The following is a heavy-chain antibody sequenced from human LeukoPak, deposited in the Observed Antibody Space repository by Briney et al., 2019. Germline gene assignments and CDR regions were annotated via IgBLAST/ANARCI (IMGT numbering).Heavy chain of an antibody. J-gene: IGHJ6*02. CDR3: ARDTEGYIYGYYYYGTDV. D-gene: IGHD5-18*01. CDR1: GFTFDDYD. V-gene: IGHV3-43*02. Sequence: GGSLRLPRAASGFTFDDYDMHWVRQAPGKGLEWVSLISGDSHSTFYADSVKGRFTISRDNSKNSLYLQMNSLRNDDTALCYCARDTEGYIYGYYYYGTDVWGQETTVTVSS. CDR2: ISGDSHST.